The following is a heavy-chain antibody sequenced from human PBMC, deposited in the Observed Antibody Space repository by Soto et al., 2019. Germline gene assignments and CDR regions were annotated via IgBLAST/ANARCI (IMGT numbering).Heavy chain of an antibody. V-gene: IGHV3-21*01. J-gene: IGHJ6*02. CDR1: GFTFSSYS. D-gene: IGHD3-16*01. Sequence: EVQLVESGGGLVKPGGSLRLSCAASGFTFSSYSMNWVRQAPGKGLEWVSSISSSSSYIYYADSVKGRFTISRDNAKNSLYLQMNSLRAEDTAVYYCARDWGDEYGMDVWGQGTTVTVSS. CDR3: ARDWGDEYGMDV. CDR2: ISSSSSYI.